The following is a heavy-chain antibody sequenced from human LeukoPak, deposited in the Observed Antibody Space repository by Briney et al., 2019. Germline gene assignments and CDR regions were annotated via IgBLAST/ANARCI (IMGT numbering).Heavy chain of an antibody. Sequence: GGSLRLSCAASGFTFSSYSMNWVRQSPGKGLEWVAIIWYDGSNENYTESVKGRFTISRDNSKNTLYLQMNNLRAEDTAVYYCARDIYCSEGSCLFYGMDVWGQGTAVTVSS. V-gene: IGHV3-33*08. CDR1: GFTFSSYS. J-gene: IGHJ6*02. CDR2: IWYDGSNE. D-gene: IGHD2-15*01. CDR3: ARDIYCSEGSCLFYGMDV.